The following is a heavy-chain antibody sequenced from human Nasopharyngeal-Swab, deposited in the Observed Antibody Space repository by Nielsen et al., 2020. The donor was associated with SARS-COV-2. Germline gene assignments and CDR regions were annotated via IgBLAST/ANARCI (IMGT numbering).Heavy chain of an antibody. V-gene: IGHV1-18*01. J-gene: IGHJ4*02. CDR2: ISAYNGNT. D-gene: IGHD3-16*01. CDR3: ARAEYLWGRGDDY. Sequence: ASVKVSCKASGYTFTSYGISWVRQAPGQGLEWMGWISAYNGNTNYAQKLQGRVTMTTDTSTSTDYMELRSLRSDDTAVYYCARAEYLWGRGDDYWGQGTLVTVSS. CDR1: GYTFTSYG.